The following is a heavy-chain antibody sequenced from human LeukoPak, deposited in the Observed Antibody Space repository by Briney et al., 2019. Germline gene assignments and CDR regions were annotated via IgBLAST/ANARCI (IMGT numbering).Heavy chain of an antibody. D-gene: IGHD1-14*01. V-gene: IGHV1-2*02. J-gene: IGHJ6*03. CDR3: ARGRNDYDYYYYMEV. Sequence: ASVKVSCKASGDTFTGYDMNWVRQAPGQGLEWMGWINPNSGGANYAQKFQGRVTMTTDKSMSTAYMELSRLRSEDTAVYYCARGRNDYDYYYYMEVWGKGTTVSVSS. CDR2: INPNSGGA. CDR1: GDTFTGYD.